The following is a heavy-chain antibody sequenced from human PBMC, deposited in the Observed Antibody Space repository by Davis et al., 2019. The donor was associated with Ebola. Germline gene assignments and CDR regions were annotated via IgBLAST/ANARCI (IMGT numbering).Heavy chain of an antibody. J-gene: IGHJ6*03. CDR1: GFTFSSYA. CDR2: ISGSGGST. Sequence: PGGSLRRSCAASGFTFSSYAMSWVRQAPGKGLEWVSAISGSGGSTYYADSVKGRFTISRDNSKNTLYLQMNSLRAEDTAVYYCAKDGGYCSSTSCHYYYYYYMDVWGKGTTVTVSS. V-gene: IGHV3-23*01. D-gene: IGHD2-2*01. CDR3: AKDGGYCSSTSCHYYYYYYMDV.